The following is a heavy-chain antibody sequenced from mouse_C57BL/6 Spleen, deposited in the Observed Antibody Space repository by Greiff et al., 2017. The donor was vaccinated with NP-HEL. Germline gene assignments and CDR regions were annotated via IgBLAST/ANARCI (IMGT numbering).Heavy chain of an antibody. CDR3: ARDLDWDPFDY. Sequence: QVQLQQSGVELVRPGTSVKVSCKASGYAFTNYLIEWVKQRPGQGLEWIGVINPGSGGTNYNEKFKGKATLTADKSSSTAYMQLSSLTSEDYAVYFCARDLDWDPFDYWGQGTTLTVSS. J-gene: IGHJ2*01. CDR1: GYAFTNYL. V-gene: IGHV1-54*01. D-gene: IGHD4-1*01. CDR2: INPGSGGT.